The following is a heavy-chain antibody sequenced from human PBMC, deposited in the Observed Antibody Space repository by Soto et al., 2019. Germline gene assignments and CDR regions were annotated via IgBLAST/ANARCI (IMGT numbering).Heavy chain of an antibody. CDR2: IIPILGIA. CDR1: GGTFSSYT. Sequence: QVQLVQSGAEVKKPGSSVKVSCKASGGTFSSYTISWVRQAPGQGLEWVGRIIPILGIANYAQKFQGRVTITADKSTSTAYMELSSLRSEDTAVYYCARDPRNSSGSTPWGQGTLVTVSS. J-gene: IGHJ5*02. V-gene: IGHV1-69*08. D-gene: IGHD3-22*01. CDR3: ARDPRNSSGSTP.